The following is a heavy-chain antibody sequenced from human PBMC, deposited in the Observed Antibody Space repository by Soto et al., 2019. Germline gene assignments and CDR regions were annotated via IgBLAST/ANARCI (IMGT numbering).Heavy chain of an antibody. J-gene: IGHJ4*02. CDR2: IYYSGST. CDR3: ARDEGYGSYFDY. Sequence: SETLSLTCTVSGGSISSGGYYWTWIRQHPGKGLEWIGYIYYSGSTYYNPSLKSRVTISVDTSKNQFSLKLSSVTAVDTAVYYCARDEGYGSYFDYWGQGTLVTVSS. D-gene: IGHD3-10*01. V-gene: IGHV4-31*03. CDR1: GGSISSGGYY.